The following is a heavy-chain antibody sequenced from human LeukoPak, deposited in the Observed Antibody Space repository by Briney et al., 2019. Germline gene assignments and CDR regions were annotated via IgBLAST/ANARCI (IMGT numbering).Heavy chain of an antibody. Sequence: PSETLSLSCTVSGGSISSYYWSWIRQPPGKGLEWIGYISYSGSTNFNPSLKSRVTISVDTSKNQFSLKLSSVTAADTAVYYCAREGTDGTKLDWFEPWGQGTLVTVSS. CDR3: AREGTDGTKLDWFEP. D-gene: IGHD1-1*01. CDR1: GGSISSYY. CDR2: ISYSGST. V-gene: IGHV4-59*01. J-gene: IGHJ5*02.